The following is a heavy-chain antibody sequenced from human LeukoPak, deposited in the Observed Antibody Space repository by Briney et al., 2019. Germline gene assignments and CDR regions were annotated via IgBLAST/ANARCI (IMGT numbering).Heavy chain of an antibody. CDR1: GSTFSSSA. J-gene: IGHJ4*02. V-gene: IGHV3-23*01. CDR2: ITGNGGRT. Sequence: GGSLRLSCAASGSTFSSSAMSWVRQAPGKGLEWVSVITGNGGRTYYADSVKGRFTISRDNSKNTLSLQMNSLRAEDTAVYYCAKDAVAPGSGGDYFDYWGQGTLVTVSS. D-gene: IGHD3-10*01. CDR3: AKDAVAPGSGGDYFDY.